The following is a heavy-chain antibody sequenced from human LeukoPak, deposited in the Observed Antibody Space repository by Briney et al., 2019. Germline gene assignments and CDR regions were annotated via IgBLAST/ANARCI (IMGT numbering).Heavy chain of an antibody. CDR3: TSMGKNDYVWGSYRQFDY. D-gene: IGHD3-16*02. V-gene: IGHV3-73*01. CDR2: IRGKTNSYAP. J-gene: IGHJ4*02. Sequence: GGTLKLYCAASGFTFSGSAMHWVRQASGKGPEWVVRIRGKTNSYAPAYAASVKGSLTISRDDLKNTAYLQMNSLKTEDTAVYYCTSMGKNDYVWGSYRQFDYWVQGTLVTVSS. CDR1: GFTFSGSA.